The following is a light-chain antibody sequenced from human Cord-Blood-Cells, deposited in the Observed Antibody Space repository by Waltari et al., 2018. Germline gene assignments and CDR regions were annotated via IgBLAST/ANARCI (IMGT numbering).Light chain of an antibody. V-gene: IGLV2-14*01. J-gene: IGLJ2*01. CDR1: SSDVGGYNY. CDR2: DVS. CDR3: SSYTSSSTVV. Sequence: QSALTQPASVSGSPGQSITISCTGTSSDVGGYNYVSWYQQHPGKAPKLMIYDVSKRPSGVSTRFSGSKSGHTASLTISGLQAEDEADYYCSSYTSSSTVVFGVGTKLTVL.